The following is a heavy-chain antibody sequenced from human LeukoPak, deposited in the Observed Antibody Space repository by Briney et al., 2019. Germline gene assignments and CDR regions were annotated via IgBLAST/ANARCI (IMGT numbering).Heavy chain of an antibody. Sequence: GGSLRLSCAASGFTFNKYEMNWVRQAPGKGLEWVSYISGSGSTIYYADSVKGRFTISRDNAKKSLYLQMNSLRAEDTAVYYCARDLGQYYDTSDNWFDPWGQGTLVTVSS. CDR3: ARDLGQYYDTSDNWFDP. CDR2: ISGSGSTI. D-gene: IGHD3-22*01. V-gene: IGHV3-48*03. J-gene: IGHJ5*02. CDR1: GFTFNKYE.